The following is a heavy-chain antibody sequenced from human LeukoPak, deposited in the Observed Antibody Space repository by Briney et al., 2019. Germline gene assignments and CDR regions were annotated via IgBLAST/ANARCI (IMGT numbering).Heavy chain of an antibody. CDR3: AKDGPFGSN. Sequence: GGSLRLSCAASGFTFDDYAIHWVRQAPGKGLEWVSGISWNSGSIGYADSVKGRFTISRDNAKNSLYLQMNSLRAEDTALYYCAKDGPFGSNWGQGTLVTVSS. J-gene: IGHJ4*02. V-gene: IGHV3-9*01. CDR2: ISWNSGSI. D-gene: IGHD3-16*01. CDR1: GFTFDDYA.